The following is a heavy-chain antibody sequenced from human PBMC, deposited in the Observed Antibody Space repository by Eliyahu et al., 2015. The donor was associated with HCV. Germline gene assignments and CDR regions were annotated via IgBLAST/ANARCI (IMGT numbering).Heavy chain of an antibody. CDR1: GFTFSSYG. CDR3: AREGIAAAGTFFDY. J-gene: IGHJ4*02. Sequence: QVQLVESGGGVVQPGRSLRLSCAASGFTFSSYGMHWVRQAPGKGVEWVAVIWYDGSNKYYADSVKGRFTISRDNSKNTLYLQMNSLRAEDTAVYYCAREGIAAAGTFFDYWGQGTLVTVSS. V-gene: IGHV3-33*01. CDR2: IWYDGSNK. D-gene: IGHD6-13*01.